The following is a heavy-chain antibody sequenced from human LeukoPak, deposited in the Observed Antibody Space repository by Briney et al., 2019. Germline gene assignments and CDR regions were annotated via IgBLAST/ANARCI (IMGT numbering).Heavy chain of an antibody. Sequence: GGSLRLSCTASGFAINSQAMHWVRQAPGKGLEWVSARSGRGDGYFAESVKGRFTIFRDNSRNTVFLQMNSLRAEDTAIYYCATLYGDSDEKWGQGTLVTVSS. J-gene: IGHJ4*02. V-gene: IGHV3-23*01. CDR3: ATLYGDSDEK. CDR1: GFAINSQA. D-gene: IGHD4-17*01. CDR2: RSGRGDG.